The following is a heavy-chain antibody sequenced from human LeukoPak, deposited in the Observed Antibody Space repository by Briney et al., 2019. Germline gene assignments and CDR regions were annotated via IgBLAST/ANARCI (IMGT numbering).Heavy chain of an antibody. Sequence: GGSLRLSCAASGFTFSSYAMSWVRQAPGKGLEWVSSITSSSSYIYYADSVKGRFTISRDNAKNSLYLQMDSLRVEDTAEYYCARDPYSGNYGAYYYYYMDVWGKGTTVTVSS. V-gene: IGHV3-21*06. CDR3: ARDPYSGNYGAYYYYYMDV. CDR1: GFTFSSYA. CDR2: ITSSSSYI. D-gene: IGHD1-26*01. J-gene: IGHJ6*03.